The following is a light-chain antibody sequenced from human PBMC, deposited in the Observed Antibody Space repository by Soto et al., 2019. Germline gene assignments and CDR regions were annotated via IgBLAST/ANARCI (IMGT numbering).Light chain of an antibody. CDR1: PTVPKY. CDR2: DIF. Sequence: EIVLTQSPATLSLSPGERATLSCRASPTVPKYLAWYQQKPGQAPRLLIYDIFNRSTGIPARFSGSGSGTDFTLTISSLEPVDVAVYYGHHRNSWSRSTVGQGTKLQSK. CDR3: HHRNSWSRST. J-gene: IGKJ2*02. V-gene: IGKV3-11*01.